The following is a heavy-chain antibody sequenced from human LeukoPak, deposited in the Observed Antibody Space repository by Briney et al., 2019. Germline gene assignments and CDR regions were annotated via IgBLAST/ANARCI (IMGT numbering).Heavy chain of an antibody. Sequence: ASVKVSCKASGYTFTSYGISWVRQAPGQGLEWMGWISAYNGNTNYAQKLQGRVTMTTDTSTSTAYMELRSLRSDDTAVYYCGGSLGYCTSNFCYLKYWGPGALVTVSS. CDR2: ISAYNGNT. V-gene: IGHV1-18*01. CDR3: GGSLGYCTSNFCYLKY. CDR1: GYTFTSYG. J-gene: IGHJ1*01. D-gene: IGHD2-2*01.